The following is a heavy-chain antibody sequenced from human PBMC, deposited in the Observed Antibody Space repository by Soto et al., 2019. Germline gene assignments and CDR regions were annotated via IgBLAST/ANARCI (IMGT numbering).Heavy chain of an antibody. Sequence: GGSLRLSCAASGFTFSSYSMNWVRQAPGKGLEWVSSISSSSSYIYYADSVKGRFTISRDNAKNSLYLQMNSLIAEDTAVYYCARDDIVVVPAANGANYYYYMDVWGKGTTVTVSS. J-gene: IGHJ6*03. CDR2: ISSSSSYI. D-gene: IGHD2-2*01. V-gene: IGHV3-21*01. CDR1: GFTFSSYS. CDR3: ARDDIVVVPAANGANYYYYMDV.